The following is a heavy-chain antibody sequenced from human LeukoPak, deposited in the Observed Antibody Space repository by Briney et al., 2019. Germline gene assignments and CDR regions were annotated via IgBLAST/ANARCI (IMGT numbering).Heavy chain of an antibody. J-gene: IGHJ3*02. CDR3: ARDRGEDYYGSGNYLRAFDI. CDR2: IFDAGST. Sequence: GGSLRLSCAASGFTVSGTYMSWVRQAAGKGWEWVSTIFDAGSTSYADSVKGRFTISRDNSKNTLFLQMNSLRADDTAVYYCARDRGEDYYGSGNYLRAFDIWGQGTMVTVSS. D-gene: IGHD3-10*01. CDR1: GFTVSGTY. V-gene: IGHV3-53*01.